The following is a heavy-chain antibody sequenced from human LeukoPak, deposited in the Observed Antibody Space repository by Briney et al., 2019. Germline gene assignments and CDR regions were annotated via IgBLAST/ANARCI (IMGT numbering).Heavy chain of an antibody. CDR1: GYTFTSYD. D-gene: IGHD7-27*01. CDR2: MSPNSGDT. Sequence: ASVKVSCKASGYTFTSYDINRVRHATGQGLEWMGWMSPNSGDTGYSQKFQGRVTMTRDTSISTAFMELTSLRSEDTAVYYCVRGPPNWGFDFWGQGALVTVSS. J-gene: IGHJ4*02. V-gene: IGHV1-8*01. CDR3: VRGPPNWGFDF.